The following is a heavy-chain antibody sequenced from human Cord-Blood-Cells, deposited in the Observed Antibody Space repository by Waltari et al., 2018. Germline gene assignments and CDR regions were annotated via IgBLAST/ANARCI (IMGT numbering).Heavy chain of an antibody. D-gene: IGHD3-3*01. Sequence: EVQLLETGGGVVQPGGCLRLACAASGFTFCRHAMSWSCQAPGKGLEWVSAISGSGGSPYYADSVKGRFTISRDNSKNTLSLQMTSLRAEVTAVYYCADDFWSCYYKRGFDYWGQGALVTVSS. CDR3: ADDFWSCYYKRGFDY. J-gene: IGHJ4*02. V-gene: IGHV3-23*01. CDR2: ISGSGGSP. CDR1: GFTFCRHA.